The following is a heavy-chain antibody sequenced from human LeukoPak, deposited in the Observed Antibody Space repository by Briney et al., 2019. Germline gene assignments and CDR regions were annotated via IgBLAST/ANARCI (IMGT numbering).Heavy chain of an antibody. CDR1: GFTFSNAW. J-gene: IGHJ4*02. CDR3: TTYTFGSPY. V-gene: IGHV3-15*07. Sequence: NPGGSLRLSCAASGFTFSNAWMNWVRQSPGKGLEWVGRIKPNSDDGTTDYAAPVKGRITISRDDSKNTLFLQMNSLKNEDTAVYYCTTYTFGSPYWGQGTLVTVSS. CDR2: IKPNSDDGTT. D-gene: IGHD3-10*01.